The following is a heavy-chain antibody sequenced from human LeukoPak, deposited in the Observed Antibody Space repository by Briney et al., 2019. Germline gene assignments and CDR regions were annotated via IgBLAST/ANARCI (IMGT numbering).Heavy chain of an antibody. V-gene: IGHV4-39*01. CDR1: GGSISSSSYY. J-gene: IGHJ2*01. Sequence: SETLSLTCTVSGGSISSSSYYWGWIRQPPGKGLEWIGSIYYSGSTYYNPSLKSRVTISVDTSKNQFSLKLSSVTAADTAVYYCARGIVVVVASRNWYFDLWGRGTLVTVSS. D-gene: IGHD2-15*01. CDR2: IYYSGST. CDR3: ARGIVVVVASRNWYFDL.